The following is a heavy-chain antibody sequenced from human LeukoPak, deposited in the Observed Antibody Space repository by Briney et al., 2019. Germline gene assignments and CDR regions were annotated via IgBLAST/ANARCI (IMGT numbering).Heavy chain of an antibody. D-gene: IGHD3-10*01. CDR1: GYTFTDYY. V-gene: IGHV1-2*02. CDR3: ARGSGLSDDLKRALDP. CDR2: INPSGGDT. J-gene: IGHJ5*02. Sequence: ASVKVSCKTSGYTFTDYYIHWMGQAPGQGLEWMGWINPSGGDTKYTQNFQGRLIVTRDTSITTAYMELSSLTSDDTAVYYCARGSGLSDDLKRALDPWGQGTLVTVSS.